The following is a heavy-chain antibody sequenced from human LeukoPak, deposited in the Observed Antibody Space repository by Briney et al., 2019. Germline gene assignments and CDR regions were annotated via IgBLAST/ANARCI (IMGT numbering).Heavy chain of an antibody. CDR2: IWYDGSNK. CDR3: ARDVSSGYLRPLYV. CDR1: GFTFSNYD. V-gene: IGHV3-33*01. D-gene: IGHD5-18*01. Sequence: GRSLRLSCAASGFTFSNYDLHWGRRAPDKGLEWVAVIWYDGSNKYYADSVKGRFTISRDISKNTLNLQMNSLRVEDTAVYYCARDVSSGYLRPLYVWGQGPTVTVSS. J-gene: IGHJ6*02.